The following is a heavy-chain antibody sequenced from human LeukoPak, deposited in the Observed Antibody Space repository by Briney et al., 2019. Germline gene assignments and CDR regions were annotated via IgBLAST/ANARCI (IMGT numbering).Heavy chain of an antibody. CDR2: IRYDGGNK. J-gene: IGHJ6*04. CDR3: AELGITMIGGV. Sequence: GGSLRLSCAASGFSFSNYGIHWVRQAPGKGLEWVAFIRYDGGNKYYADSVKGRFTISRDNAKNSLYLQMNSLRAEDTAVYYCAELGITMIGGVWGKGTTVTISS. V-gene: IGHV3-30*02. D-gene: IGHD3-10*02. CDR1: GFSFSNYG.